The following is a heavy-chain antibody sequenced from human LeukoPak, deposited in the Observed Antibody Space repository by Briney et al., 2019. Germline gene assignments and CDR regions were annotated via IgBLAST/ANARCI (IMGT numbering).Heavy chain of an antibody. V-gene: IGHV1-69*04. CDR3: ARGLAVAGTEGRDY. CDR1: GGTFSNYA. Sequence: ASVKVSCKASGGTFSNYAISWVRQAPGEGLEWMGRIIPILGIANYAQKFQGRVTITADKSTSTASMELSSLRSEDTAVYYCARGLAVAGTEGRDYWGQGTLVTVSS. CDR2: IIPILGIA. J-gene: IGHJ4*02. D-gene: IGHD6-19*01.